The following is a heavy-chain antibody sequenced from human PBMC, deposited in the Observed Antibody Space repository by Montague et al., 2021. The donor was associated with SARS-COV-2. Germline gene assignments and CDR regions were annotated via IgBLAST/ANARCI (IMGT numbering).Heavy chain of an antibody. V-gene: IGHV3-11*05. CDR3: GRARITFFGVVIGPRDY. J-gene: IGHJ4*02. CDR1: GFTFSDYY. Sequence: SRRLSWSASGFTFSDYYMSWIRQAPGKGLEWVSYISCSSSFRNYADSVKGRFTISRDNAKNSLYLQMDSLRAEDTAVYFCGRARITFFGVVIGPRDYWGQGTLVTVSS. D-gene: IGHD3-3*01. CDR2: ISCSSSFR.